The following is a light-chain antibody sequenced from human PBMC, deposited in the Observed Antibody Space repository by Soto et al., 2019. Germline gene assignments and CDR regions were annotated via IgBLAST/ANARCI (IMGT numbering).Light chain of an antibody. V-gene: IGLV2-14*01. J-gene: IGLJ1*01. CDR3: RSYTSRSTYV. CDR2: DVS. Sequence: QPVLTQPASVSGSPGQSITISCTGTSSDVGGYNYVSWYQQHPGKAPKLMIYDVSNRPSGVSNRFSCSKTGNTTSLTISGLQADDEADYYCRSYTSRSTYVFGTGTKLTVL. CDR1: SSDVGGYNY.